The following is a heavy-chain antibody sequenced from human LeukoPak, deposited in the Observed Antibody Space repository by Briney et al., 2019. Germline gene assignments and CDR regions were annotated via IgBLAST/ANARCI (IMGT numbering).Heavy chain of an antibody. CDR3: ARGEGTVPFDY. Sequence: ASVKVSCKASGYTLTDYYMHWVRLAPGQGLEWMGWISAYNDNTNYAQKFQGRVTMTTDTSTSTAYMELRSLRSDDTAVYFCARGEGTVPFDYWGQGTLVTVSS. D-gene: IGHD3/OR15-3a*01. V-gene: IGHV1-18*04. J-gene: IGHJ4*02. CDR2: ISAYNDNT. CDR1: GYTLTDYY.